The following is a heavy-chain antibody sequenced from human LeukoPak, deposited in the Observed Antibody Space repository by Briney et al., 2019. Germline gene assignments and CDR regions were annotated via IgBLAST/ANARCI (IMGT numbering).Heavy chain of an antibody. CDR2: ISSSGSTI. D-gene: IGHD4-11*01. CDR3: AREDSNYVPDNWFDP. J-gene: IGHJ5*02. V-gene: IGHV3-48*04. CDR1: GFTFSSYA. Sequence: GGSLRLSCAASGFTFSSYAMSWVRQAPGKGLEWVSYISSSGSTIYYADSVKGRFTISRDNAKNSLYLQMNSLRAEDTAVYYCAREDSNYVPDNWFDPWGQGTLVTVSS.